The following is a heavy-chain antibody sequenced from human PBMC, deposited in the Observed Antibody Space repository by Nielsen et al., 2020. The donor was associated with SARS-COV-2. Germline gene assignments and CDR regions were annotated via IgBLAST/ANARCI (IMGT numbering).Heavy chain of an antibody. D-gene: IGHD6-13*01. J-gene: IGHJ6*03. V-gene: IGHV6-1*01. Sequence: WLRQSPSRGLEWLGRTYYRSKWYNDYAVSVKSRITINPDTSKNQFSLKLSSVTAADTAVYYCAREVRWQQQLVHGVRHYYYYMDVWGKGTTVTVSS. CDR2: TYYRSKWYN. CDR3: AREVRWQQQLVHGVRHYYYYMDV.